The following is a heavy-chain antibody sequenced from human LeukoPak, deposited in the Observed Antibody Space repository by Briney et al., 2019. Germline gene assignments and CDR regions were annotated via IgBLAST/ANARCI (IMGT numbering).Heavy chain of an antibody. D-gene: IGHD3-10*01. CDR1: GFTFSSYE. CDR3: ARDRGYYYMDV. CDR2: ISSSGSTI. J-gene: IGHJ6*03. Sequence: GGSLRLYCAASGFTFSSYEMNWVRQAPGKGLEWVSYISSSGSTIYYADSVKGRFTISRDNAKNSLYLQMNSLRAEDTAVYYCARDRGYYYMDVWGKGTTVTVSS. V-gene: IGHV3-48*03.